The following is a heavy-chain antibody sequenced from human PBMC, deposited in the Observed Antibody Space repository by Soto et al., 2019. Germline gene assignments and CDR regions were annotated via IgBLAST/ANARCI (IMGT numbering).Heavy chain of an antibody. CDR1: GYTFTSYG. D-gene: IGHD3-10*01. J-gene: IGHJ5*02. CDR3: AREGITMVRGVITRAGWFDP. V-gene: IGHV1-18*01. Sequence: QVQLVQSGAEVKKPGASVRVSCKASGYTFTSYGISWVRQAPGQGLEWMGWISAYNGNTNYAQKLQGRVTMTTDTSTSTAYMELRSLRSDDTAVYFCAREGITMVRGVITRAGWFDPWGQGTLVTVSS. CDR2: ISAYNGNT.